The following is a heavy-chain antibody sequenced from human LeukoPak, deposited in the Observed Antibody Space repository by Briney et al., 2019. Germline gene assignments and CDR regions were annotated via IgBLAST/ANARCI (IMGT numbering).Heavy chain of an antibody. CDR2: MESKSDGGST. Sequence: GGSLRLSCAGSGFTFSNAWMSWVRQAPGKGLEWVGRMESKSDGGSTDYAAPVKGRFTISRDDSKNTLFLQINSLKTEDTAVYYCTTLDGDYAPDYWGQGTLVTVSS. V-gene: IGHV3-15*04. D-gene: IGHD4-17*01. CDR3: TTLDGDYAPDY. CDR1: GFTFSNAW. J-gene: IGHJ4*02.